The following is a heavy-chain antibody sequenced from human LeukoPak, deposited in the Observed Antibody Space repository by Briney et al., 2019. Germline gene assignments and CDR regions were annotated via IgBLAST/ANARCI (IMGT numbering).Heavy chain of an antibody. CDR3: TRELSGTYQH. Sequence: GRSLRLSCAASGFTFSSYWMHWVRQAPGKGLEWVSGINRDGSNIGYADSVKGRFTISRDNAKNTLYLQMNSLRDEDTAVYYCTRELSGTYQHWGQSTLVTVSS. CDR2: INRDGSNI. V-gene: IGHV3-74*01. J-gene: IGHJ1*01. D-gene: IGHD1-26*01. CDR1: GFTFSSYW.